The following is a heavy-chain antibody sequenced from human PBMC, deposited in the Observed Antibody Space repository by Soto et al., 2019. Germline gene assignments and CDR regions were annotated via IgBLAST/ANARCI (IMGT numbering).Heavy chain of an antibody. CDR2: IWYDGSKK. D-gene: IGHD3-10*01. Sequence: QVQLVESGGGVVQPGRSLRLSCAASGVPFSKYGMHWVRQAPGKGLEWVAIIWYDGSKKYYGDSVKGRFTISRDNSKDTLFLQMNSLRADDTAMYYWARLRGSGGDAVEHWGQGTLVTVSS. J-gene: IGHJ4*02. CDR1: GVPFSKYG. V-gene: IGHV3-33*01. CDR3: ARLRGSGGDAVEH.